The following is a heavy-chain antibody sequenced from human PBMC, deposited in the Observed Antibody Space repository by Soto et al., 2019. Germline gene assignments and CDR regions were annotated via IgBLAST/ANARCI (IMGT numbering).Heavy chain of an antibody. CDR1: GFSFSGYA. CDR3: AKNSKGYSGSYFDY. V-gene: IGHV3-23*01. CDR2: ISGSGAST. Sequence: PGGSLRLSCAATGFSFSGYAMSWVRQAAGKGLEWVSTISGSGASTFYADSVKGRFTISRDNSKNTCYLQINSLRAEDTAVYYCAKNSKGYSGSYFDYWGQGTLVTVSS. J-gene: IGHJ4*02. D-gene: IGHD1-26*01.